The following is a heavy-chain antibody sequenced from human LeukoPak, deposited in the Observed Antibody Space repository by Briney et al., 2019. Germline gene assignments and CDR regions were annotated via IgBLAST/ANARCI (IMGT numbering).Heavy chain of an antibody. Sequence: PSETLSLTCTVSGGSISSYYWSWVRQPPGKGLEWIGYIYYSGSTNYNPSLKSRVTMSVDTSKNQFSLKLSSVTAADTAVYYCARLVTYYDILTGSRRGYFDYWGQGTLVTVSS. CDR3: ARLVTYYDILTGSRRGYFDY. CDR1: GGSISSYY. CDR2: IYYSGST. J-gene: IGHJ4*02. D-gene: IGHD3-9*01. V-gene: IGHV4-59*12.